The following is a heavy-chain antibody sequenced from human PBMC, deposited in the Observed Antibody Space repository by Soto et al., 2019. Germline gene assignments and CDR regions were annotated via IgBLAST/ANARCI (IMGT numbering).Heavy chain of an antibody. J-gene: IGHJ4*02. CDR1: GFTFSSYG. V-gene: IGHV3-30*18. D-gene: IGHD2-21*02. CDR3: AKESHAWGDIPTDY. Sequence: QVQLVESGGGVVQPGRSLRLSCAASGFTFSSYGIHWVRQAPGKGLEWVARISYDGSTEYYADSVKGRFTISRDNSKNTLHLQMNSLRPNDTGVYHCAKESHAWGDIPTDYWGQGTLVTVSS. CDR2: ISYDGSTE.